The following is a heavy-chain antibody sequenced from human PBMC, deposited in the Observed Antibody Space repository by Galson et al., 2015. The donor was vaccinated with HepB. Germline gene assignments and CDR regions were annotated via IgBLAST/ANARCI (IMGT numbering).Heavy chain of an antibody. CDR2: ISAYNGNT. Sequence: QSGAEVKKPGASVKVSCKASGYTFTSYGISWVRQAPGEGLEWMGWISAYNGNTNYAQKLQGRVTMTTDTSTSTAYMELRSLRSDDTAVYYCGRDSNVNGEGAFDIWGQGTMVTVSS. V-gene: IGHV1-18*01. CDR3: GRDSNVNGEGAFDI. CDR1: GYTFTSYG. D-gene: IGHD3-10*01. J-gene: IGHJ3*02.